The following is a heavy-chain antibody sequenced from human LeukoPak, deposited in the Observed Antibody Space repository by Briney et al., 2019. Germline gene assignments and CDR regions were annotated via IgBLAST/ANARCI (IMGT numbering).Heavy chain of an antibody. CDR1: GFTFSNAL. CDR3: AGIAVAAIY. V-gene: IGHV3-15*01. D-gene: IGHD6-13*01. J-gene: IGHJ4*02. CDR2: IKSKADGGRT. Sequence: GGSLRLSCAASGFTFSNALMSWVRQAPGKGLEWAGRIKSKADGGRTDYAAPVKDRFTISRDDSKNTLFLQMNSLRAEDTAMYFCAGIAVAAIYRGQGTLVTVSS.